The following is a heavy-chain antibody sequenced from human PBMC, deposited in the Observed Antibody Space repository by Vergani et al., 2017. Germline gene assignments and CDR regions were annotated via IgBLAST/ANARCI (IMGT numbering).Heavy chain of an antibody. CDR2: IYYSGST. J-gene: IGHJ5*02. CDR1: GGPISSSSYY. Sequence: QLQLQESGPGLVKPSETLSLTCTVSGGPISSSSYYWGWIRQPPGKGLEWIGSIYYSGSTYYNPSLKSRVTISVDTSKNQFSLKLSSVTAADTAVYYCAIYDFWSGYNGNWFDPWGQGTLVTVSS. CDR3: AIYDFWSGYNGNWFDP. D-gene: IGHD3-3*01. V-gene: IGHV4-39*01.